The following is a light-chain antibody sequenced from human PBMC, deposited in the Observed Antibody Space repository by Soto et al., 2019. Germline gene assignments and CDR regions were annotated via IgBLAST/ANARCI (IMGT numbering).Light chain of an antibody. CDR3: QQYGTSPLT. V-gene: IGKV3-20*01. J-gene: IGKJ4*01. Sequence: EIVLTQSPGTLSLSPGERATLSCRASQSVSSNYLAWYQQRPGQAPRLHIYGASSRATGIPDRFSGSGSGTDFTLTISRLEPEDFAVYYCQQYGTSPLTCGGGTKVEIK. CDR1: QSVSSNY. CDR2: GAS.